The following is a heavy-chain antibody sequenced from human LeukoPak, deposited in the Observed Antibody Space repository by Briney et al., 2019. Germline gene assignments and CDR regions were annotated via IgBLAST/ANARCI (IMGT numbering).Heavy chain of an antibody. CDR2: IDTAGDT. CDR3: ARVSSGGGESTYFDY. Sequence: GGSLRLSCAASGFTFNNYDMHWVRQVTGKGLEWVSAIDTAGDTYYPRSVKGRFTISRENAKNSLYLQMNSLRAGDTAVYYCARVSSGGGESTYFDYWGQGILVTVSS. CDR1: GFTFNNYD. V-gene: IGHV3-13*01. J-gene: IGHJ4*02. D-gene: IGHD3-16*01.